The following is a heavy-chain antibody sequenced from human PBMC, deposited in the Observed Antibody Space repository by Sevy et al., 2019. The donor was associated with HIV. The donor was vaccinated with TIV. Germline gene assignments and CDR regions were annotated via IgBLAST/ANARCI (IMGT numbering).Heavy chain of an antibody. D-gene: IGHD6-19*01. J-gene: IGHJ4*02. CDR1: GFTFSSYS. V-gene: IGHV3-21*01. CDR2: ISSSISYI. Sequence: GGSLRLSCAASGFTFSSYSMNWVRQAPGKGLEWVSSISSSISYIYYADSVKGRFTISRDNAKNSLYLQMNSLRAEDTAVYYCAREYSSGWYFPFDYWGQGTLVTVSS. CDR3: AREYSSGWYFPFDY.